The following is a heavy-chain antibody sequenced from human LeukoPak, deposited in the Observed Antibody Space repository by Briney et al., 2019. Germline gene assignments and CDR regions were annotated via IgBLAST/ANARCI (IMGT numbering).Heavy chain of an antibody. J-gene: IGHJ6*03. V-gene: IGHV4-39*07. CDR1: NGSIYTRNNY. Sequence: SETLSLTCSVSNGSIYTRNNYWGWIRQPPGKGLEGIGSMYYSGSTYYNPSLKSRVTIAADTSQNQFSLKLTSVTAADTAVYYCARSEDYYYYYMDVWGKGTTVAVSS. CDR2: MYYSGST. CDR3: ARSEDYYYYYMDV.